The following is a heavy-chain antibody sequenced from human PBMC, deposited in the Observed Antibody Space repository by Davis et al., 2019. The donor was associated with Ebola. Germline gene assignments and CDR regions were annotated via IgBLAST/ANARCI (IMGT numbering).Heavy chain of an antibody. CDR2: IYYSGST. CDR1: GGSFSGYY. V-gene: IGHV4-59*01. J-gene: IGHJ3*02. D-gene: IGHD3-22*01. Sequence: SETLSLTCAVYGGSFSGYYWSWIRQPPGKGLEWIGYIYYSGSTNYNPSLKSRVTISVDTSKNQFSLKLSSVTAADTAVYYCARGGIYYYDSSGYSTHRGAFDIWGQGTMVTVSS. CDR3: ARGGIYYYDSSGYSTHRGAFDI.